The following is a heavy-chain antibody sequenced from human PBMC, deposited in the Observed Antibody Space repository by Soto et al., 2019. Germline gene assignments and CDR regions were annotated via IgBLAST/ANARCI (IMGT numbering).Heavy chain of an antibody. J-gene: IGHJ2*01. CDR2: ISGSGGST. V-gene: IGHV3-23*01. CDR1: GFTFSSYA. D-gene: IGHD2-15*01. CDR3: AKDRDIVVVVAATGWYFYL. Sequence: EVQLLESGGGLVQPGGSLRLSCAASGFTFSSYAMSWVRQAPGKGLEWVSAISGSGGSTYYADSVKGRFHITRDNSNNTLHLQRNSLREEDTAVYYCAKDRDIVVVVAATGWYFYLWGRGTLVTVSS.